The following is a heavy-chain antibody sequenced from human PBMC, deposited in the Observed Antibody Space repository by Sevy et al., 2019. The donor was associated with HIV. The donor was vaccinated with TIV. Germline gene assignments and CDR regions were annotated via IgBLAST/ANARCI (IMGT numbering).Heavy chain of an antibody. CDR3: AGEDGKYSRSSVSDY. CDR1: GFTFSSYA. D-gene: IGHD6-6*01. V-gene: IGHV3-30-3*01. CDR2: ISYDGSNK. Sequence: GGSLRLSCAASGFTFSSYAMHWVRQAPGKGLEWVVVISYDGSNKYYADSVKGRFTISRGNSKNTMYLQMNSLRAEDTAVYYCAGEDGKYSRSSVSDYWGQGTLVTVSS. J-gene: IGHJ4*02.